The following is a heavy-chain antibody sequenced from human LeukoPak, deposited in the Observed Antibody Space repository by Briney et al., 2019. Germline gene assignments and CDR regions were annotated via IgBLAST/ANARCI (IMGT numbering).Heavy chain of an antibody. V-gene: IGHV1-2*02. CDR1: GYTFTGYY. Sequence: ASVKVSCKASGYTFTGYYMHWVRQAPGQGLEWMGWINPNSGGTNYAQKFQGRVTMTRDTSISTAYMELSSLRSEDTAVYYCAREGSLLWFGELSRWFDPWGQGTLVTVSS. D-gene: IGHD3-10*01. CDR3: AREGSLLWFGELSRWFDP. J-gene: IGHJ5*02. CDR2: INPNSGGT.